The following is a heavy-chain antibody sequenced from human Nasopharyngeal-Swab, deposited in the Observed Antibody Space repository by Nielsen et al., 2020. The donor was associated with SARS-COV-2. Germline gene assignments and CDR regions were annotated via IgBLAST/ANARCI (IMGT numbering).Heavy chain of an antibody. Sequence: LKISCAASGFVFSTYSMHWVRLAPGKGLEWVALISVDGRNSNYADSVKGRFIISRDNSEKTVDLQMNSLRGEDTAVYYCARARGYLTHYYMGVWGSGTTVTVSS. CDR1: GFVFSTYS. D-gene: IGHD3-10*01. CDR2: ISVDGRNS. J-gene: IGHJ6*03. CDR3: ARARGYLTHYYMGV. V-gene: IGHV3-30*04.